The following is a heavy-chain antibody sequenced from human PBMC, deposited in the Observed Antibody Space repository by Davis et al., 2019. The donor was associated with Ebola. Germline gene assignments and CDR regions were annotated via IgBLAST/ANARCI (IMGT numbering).Heavy chain of an antibody. J-gene: IGHJ4*02. D-gene: IGHD3-16*01. V-gene: IGHV3-23*01. CDR2: ISSNGGTP. CDR3: AGAWD. Sequence: GESLKISCAASGFTFSNYDMTWVRQAPGKGLDWVSRISSNGGTPYYADSVRGRFTISRDNSRNTLYLQMNSLRAEDTAVYYCAGAWDWGQGTLVTVSS. CDR1: GFTFSNYD.